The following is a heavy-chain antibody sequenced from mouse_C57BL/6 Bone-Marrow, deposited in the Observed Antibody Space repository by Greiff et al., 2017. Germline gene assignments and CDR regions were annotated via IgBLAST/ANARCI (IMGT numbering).Heavy chain of an antibody. CDR3: ARHPNRGDYWAGC. Sequence: EVQVVESGADLVKPGGSLKLSCAASGFTFSSYGMSWVRQTPDKRLEWVATISSGGSYTYYPDSVKGRFTISRDNAKNTLYLQMSSLKSEDTAMYYGARHPNRGDYWAGCWGQGTTLTVAT. J-gene: IGHJ2*01. V-gene: IGHV5-6*01. CDR1: GFTFSSYG. CDR2: ISSGGSYT. D-gene: IGHD2-4*01.